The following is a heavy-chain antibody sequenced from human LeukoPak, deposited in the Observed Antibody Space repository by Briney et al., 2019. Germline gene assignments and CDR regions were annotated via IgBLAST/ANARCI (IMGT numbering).Heavy chain of an antibody. Sequence: GGSLRLSCVASGFTFSSYSMNWVRQAAGKGLEWVSGISDRGSTTYYADSVKGRFTISGDNSKNTLYLQMNSLRAEDTAVYYCAKEGFALGLFDPWGQGTLVTVSS. J-gene: IGHJ5*02. V-gene: IGHV3-23*01. CDR3: AKEGFALGLFDP. D-gene: IGHD2-21*01. CDR1: GFTFSSYS. CDR2: ISDRGSTT.